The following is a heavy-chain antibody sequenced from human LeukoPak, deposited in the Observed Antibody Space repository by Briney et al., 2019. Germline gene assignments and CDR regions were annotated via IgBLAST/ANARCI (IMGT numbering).Heavy chain of an antibody. D-gene: IGHD2-15*01. J-gene: IGHJ4*02. Sequence: GGSLRLSCAASGFRFSDYSMNWVRQAPGKGLEWISYIGISSGNTNYADSVTGRFTISRDNAKSTLYLQMNSLRAEDTAVYYCARDVGGGTSYWGQGTLVTVSS. CDR2: IGISSGNT. CDR1: GFRFSDYS. V-gene: IGHV3-21*05. CDR3: ARDVGGGTSY.